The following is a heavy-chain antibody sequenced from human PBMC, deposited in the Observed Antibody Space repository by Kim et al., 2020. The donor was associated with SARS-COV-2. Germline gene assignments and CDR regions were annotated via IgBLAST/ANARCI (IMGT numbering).Heavy chain of an antibody. V-gene: IGHV4-59*13. J-gene: IGHJ6*02. Sequence: SETLSLTCTVSGGSISSYYWSWIRQPPGKGLEWIGYIYYSGSTNYNPSLKSRVTISVDTSKNQFSLKLSSVTAADTAVYYCARTGPELVLGYYYYGMDVWGQGTTVTVSS. D-gene: IGHD6-6*01. CDR2: IYYSGST. CDR3: ARTGPELVLGYYYYGMDV. CDR1: GGSISSYY.